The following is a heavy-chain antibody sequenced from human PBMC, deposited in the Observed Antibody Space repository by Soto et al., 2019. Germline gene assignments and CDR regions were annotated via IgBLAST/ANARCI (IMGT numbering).Heavy chain of an antibody. J-gene: IGHJ4*02. CDR2: INPNSGAT. V-gene: IGHV1-2*02. Sequence: ASVKVFCKPSGYTFTGYYIHWVRQAPGQGLEWMGWINPNSGATNYALKFQGRVTMTRDTSISAAYMELNSLTSDDTAVYYCARSRLTDYSIDYWGQGTLVTVSS. CDR1: GYTFTGYY. CDR3: ARSRLTDYSIDY. D-gene: IGHD4-4*01.